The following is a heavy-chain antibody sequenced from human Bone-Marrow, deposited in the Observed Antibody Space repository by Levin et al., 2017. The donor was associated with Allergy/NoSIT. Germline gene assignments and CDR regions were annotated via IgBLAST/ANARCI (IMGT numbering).Heavy chain of an antibody. D-gene: IGHD2/OR15-2a*01. CDR3: ASMPFMSAIDY. Sequence: GGSLRLSCAASAFTFSNHYMHWVRQAPGQGMVWVSRISPDGTDTSYADSVKGRFTVSRDNAKNTLFLQMSSLRAEDTAVYFCASMPFMSAIDYWGQGTLVTVSS. V-gene: IGHV3-74*01. J-gene: IGHJ4*02. CDR1: AFTFSNHY. CDR2: ISPDGTDT.